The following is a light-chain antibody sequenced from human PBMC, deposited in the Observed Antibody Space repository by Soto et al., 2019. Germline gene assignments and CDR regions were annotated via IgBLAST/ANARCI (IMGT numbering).Light chain of an antibody. V-gene: IGLV2-11*01. CDR3: CSYAGSYSWV. CDR2: DVG. Sequence: QSALTQPRSVSGSPGQSVTISCTGTSSDVGGYSYVSWYQQHPGEAPKLMIYDVGKQPSGVPDRFSGSKSGNTASLTISGLQAEDEADYYCCSYAGSYSWVFGGGTKLTVL. J-gene: IGLJ3*02. CDR1: SSDVGGYSY.